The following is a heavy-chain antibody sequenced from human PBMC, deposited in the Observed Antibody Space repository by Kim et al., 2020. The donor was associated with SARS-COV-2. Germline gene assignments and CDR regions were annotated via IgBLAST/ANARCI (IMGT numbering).Heavy chain of an antibody. CDR3: ARGRKLRFLEWLLRYYFDY. V-gene: IGHV1-8*01. CDR1: GYTFTSYD. CDR2: MNPNSGNT. Sequence: ASVKVSCKASGYTFTSYDINWVRQATGQGLEWMGWMNPNSGNTGYAQKFQGRVTMTRNTSISTAYMELSSLRSEDTAVYYCARGRKLRFLEWLLRYYFDYWGQGTLVTVSS. D-gene: IGHD3-3*01. J-gene: IGHJ4*02.